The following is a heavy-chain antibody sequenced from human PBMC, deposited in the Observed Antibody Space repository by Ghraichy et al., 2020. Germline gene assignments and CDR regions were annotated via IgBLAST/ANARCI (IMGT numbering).Heavy chain of an antibody. Sequence: ETLSLTCTVSGGSISSYYWSWIRQPPGKGLEWIGYIYYSGSTNYNPSLKSRVTISVDTSKNQFSLKLSSVTAADTAVYYCARGWQWLAPSYMDVWGKGTTVTVSS. V-gene: IGHV4-59*01. CDR2: IYYSGST. J-gene: IGHJ6*03. CDR1: GGSISSYY. CDR3: ARGWQWLAPSYMDV. D-gene: IGHD6-19*01.